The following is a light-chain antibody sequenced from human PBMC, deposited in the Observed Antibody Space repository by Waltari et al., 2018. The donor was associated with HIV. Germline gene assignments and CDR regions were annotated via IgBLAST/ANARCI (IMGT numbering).Light chain of an antibody. J-gene: IGLJ2*01. CDR2: DVT. CDR3: CSYAGNYTLI. CDR1: RSDVGGLHS. Sequence: QSALTQPRSVSGSPGQSVTISCTGTRSDVGGLHSVSWYQQHPGKAPKLMIYDVTKRPSGVPDRFSGSKSGNTASLTISGLQADDEADYYCCSYAGNYTLIFGGGTKLTVL. V-gene: IGLV2-11*01.